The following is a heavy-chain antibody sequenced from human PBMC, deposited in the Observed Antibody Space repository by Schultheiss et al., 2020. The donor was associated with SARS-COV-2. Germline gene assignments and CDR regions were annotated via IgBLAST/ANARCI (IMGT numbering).Heavy chain of an antibody. CDR2: ISYDGSNK. CDR3: AKDGEPWLAGYYFDY. Sequence: GGSLRLSCAASGFTFSSYAMHWVRQAPDKGLEWVAVISYDGSNKYYADSGKGRFTISRDNSKNTLYLQMNSLRAEDTAVYYCAKDGEPWLAGYYFDYWGQGTLVTVSS. V-gene: IGHV3-30-3*01. D-gene: IGHD6-19*01. J-gene: IGHJ4*02. CDR1: GFTFSSYA.